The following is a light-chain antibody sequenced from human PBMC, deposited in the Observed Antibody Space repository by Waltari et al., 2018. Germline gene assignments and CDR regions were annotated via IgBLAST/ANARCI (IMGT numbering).Light chain of an antibody. J-gene: IGKJ2*01. CDR3: QQDGSAPPDT. V-gene: IGKV3-20*01. Sequence: EIVLTQSPGTLSLSPGERATLSCRASQSVSSSYLAWYQQKPGQAPRLLIYGASSRATGIPDRFSGSGSGTDFTLTISRLEPEDWAVYYCQQDGSAPPDTCGQGTKLEIK. CDR2: GAS. CDR1: QSVSSSY.